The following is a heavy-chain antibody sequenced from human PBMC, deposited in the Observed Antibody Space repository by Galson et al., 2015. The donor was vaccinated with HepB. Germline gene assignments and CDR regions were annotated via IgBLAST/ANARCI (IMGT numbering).Heavy chain of an antibody. V-gene: IGHV1-2*06. CDR2: IAPHSGDT. D-gene: IGHD5-24*01. Sequence: SVKVSCKASGYTFTDIYLHWVRQTPGQGLEWMGRIAPHSGDTDLAQRFQGRVTMTRDTSIDTAYMEVHRLSSDDTAVYYCAKDKQFPFHYGMDVWGQGTTVTVSS. CDR3: AKDKQFPFHYGMDV. J-gene: IGHJ6*02. CDR1: GYTFTDIY.